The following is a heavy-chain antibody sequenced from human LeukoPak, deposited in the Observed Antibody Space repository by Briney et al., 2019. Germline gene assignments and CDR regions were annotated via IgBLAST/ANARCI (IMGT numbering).Heavy chain of an antibody. CDR2: VSSSGST. D-gene: IGHD3-22*01. CDR1: GGSISSYY. CDR3: AREDSSGAWFDP. J-gene: IGHJ5*02. V-gene: IGHV4-4*07. Sequence: SETLSLTCTVSGGSISSYYWAWIRQPVGKELEWIGRVSSSGSTNYNPSLESRVTMSVDASKKQFSLKLTSVTAADTAMYYCAREDSSGAWFDPWGQGTLVTVSS.